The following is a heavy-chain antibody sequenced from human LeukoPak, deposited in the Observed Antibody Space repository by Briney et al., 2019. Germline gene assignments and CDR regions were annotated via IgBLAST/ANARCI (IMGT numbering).Heavy chain of an antibody. D-gene: IGHD2-2*01. CDR2: INTDGSGT. J-gene: IGHJ4*02. CDR1: GFTFSSYW. CDR3: ARGIGVVPAAFDY. V-gene: IGHV3-74*01. Sequence: PGGALRLSCAASGFTFSSYWMHWVRQGPGKGLVWVSRINTDGSGTSYADSVKGRFTISRDNAKNTLYLQMNSLRAEDTAVYYCARGIGVVPAAFDYWGQGTLVTVPS.